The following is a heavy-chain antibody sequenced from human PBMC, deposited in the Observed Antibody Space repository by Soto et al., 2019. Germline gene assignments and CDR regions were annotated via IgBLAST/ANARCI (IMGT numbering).Heavy chain of an antibody. J-gene: IGHJ4*02. CDR1: GFTFSTYT. CDR3: AKDRQHDGRWPFDH. D-gene: IGHD2-2*01. CDR2: IIQSGET. Sequence: PGGSLRLSCAASGFTFSTYTMIWVRQAPGEGLEWVSGIIQSGETFYADSVKGRFTISRDNSNNMLYLQIHSLRVDDTAVYYCAKDRQHDGRWPFDHWGQGTLVTVSS. V-gene: IGHV3-23*01.